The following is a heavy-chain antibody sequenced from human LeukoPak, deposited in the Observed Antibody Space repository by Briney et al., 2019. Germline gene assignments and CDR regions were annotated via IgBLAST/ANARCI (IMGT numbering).Heavy chain of an antibody. CDR1: GFTFSNAW. CDR2: IKSKTDGGTT. CDR3: TTDLARSGSYYLYYFDY. D-gene: IGHD3-10*01. Sequence: PGGSLRLSCAASGFTFSNAWMSWVRQAPGKGLEWVGRIKSKTDGGTTDYAAPVKGRFTISRDDSKNTLYLQMNSLKTEDTAVYYCTTDLARSGSYYLYYFDYWGQGTLVTVSS. V-gene: IGHV3-15*01. J-gene: IGHJ4*02.